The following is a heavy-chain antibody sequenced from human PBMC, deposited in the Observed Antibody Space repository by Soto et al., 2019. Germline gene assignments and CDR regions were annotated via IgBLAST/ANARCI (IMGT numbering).Heavy chain of an antibody. V-gene: IGHV4-34*01. CDR3: ARHSPMITFGGVIVNYYFDY. Sequence: PSETLSLTCAVYDGSFSGYYWSWIRQPPGKGLEWIGEINHSGSTNYNPSLKSRVTISVDTSKNQFSLKLSSVTAADTAVYYCARHSPMITFGGVIVNYYFDYWGQGTLVTVSS. CDR2: INHSGST. J-gene: IGHJ4*02. CDR1: DGSFSGYY. D-gene: IGHD3-16*02.